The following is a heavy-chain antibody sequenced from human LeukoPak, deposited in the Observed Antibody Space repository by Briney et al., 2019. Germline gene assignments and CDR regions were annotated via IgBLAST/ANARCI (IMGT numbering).Heavy chain of an antibody. Sequence: HSGGSLRLSCAASGFTFSSYAMHWVRQAPGKGLEWVAVISYDGSNKYYADSVKGRFTISRDNSKNTLYLQMNSLRAEDTAVYYCAKDRVVPAASWGQGTLVTVSS. CDR1: GFTFSSYA. D-gene: IGHD2-2*01. CDR2: ISYDGSNK. J-gene: IGHJ4*02. V-gene: IGHV3-30-3*01. CDR3: AKDRVVPAAS.